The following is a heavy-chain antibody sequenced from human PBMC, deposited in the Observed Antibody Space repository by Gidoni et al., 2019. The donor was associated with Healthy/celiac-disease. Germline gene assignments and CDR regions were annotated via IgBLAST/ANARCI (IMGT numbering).Heavy chain of an antibody. CDR3: ARDCSSTSCKPNWFDP. Sequence: QVQLVQSGAEVKKPGSSVKVSCKASGGTFSSYAISWVRQAPGQGLEWMGGISPIFGTANYAQKFQGRVTITADESTSTAYMELSSLRSEDPAVYYCARDCSSTSCKPNWFDPWGQVTLVTVSS. CDR2: ISPIFGTA. CDR1: GGTFSSYA. D-gene: IGHD2-2*01. J-gene: IGHJ5*02. V-gene: IGHV1-69*01.